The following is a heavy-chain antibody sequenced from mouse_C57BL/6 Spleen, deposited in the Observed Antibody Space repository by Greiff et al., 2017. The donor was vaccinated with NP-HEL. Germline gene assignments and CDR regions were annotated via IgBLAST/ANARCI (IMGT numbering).Heavy chain of an antibody. J-gene: IGHJ1*03. Sequence: EVMLVESGGGLVKPGGSLKLSCAASGFTFSDYGMHWVRQAPEKGLEWVAYISSGSSTIYYADTVKGRFTISRDNAKNTLFLQMTSLRSEDTAMYYCARPYYDYDGWYFDVWGTGTTVTVSS. CDR2: ISSGSSTI. CDR1: GFTFSDYG. D-gene: IGHD2-4*01. CDR3: ARPYYDYDGWYFDV. V-gene: IGHV5-17*01.